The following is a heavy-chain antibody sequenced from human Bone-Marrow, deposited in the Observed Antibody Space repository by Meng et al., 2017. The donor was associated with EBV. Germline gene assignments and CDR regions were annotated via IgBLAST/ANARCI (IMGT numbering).Heavy chain of an antibody. CDR2: IYHSGNT. V-gene: IGHV4-4*02. D-gene: IGHD2-15*01. J-gene: IGHJ4*02. CDR1: GGSISSGHW. Sequence: QVQLQESGPGLVKPSGTLALTCAGPGGSISSGHWWCWVRQPPGKGLEWIGEIYHSGNTNSNPSLKSRVTMSVDRSKNQFSLKLSSVTAADTAVYYCAGSVLCRGGSCSLFDYWGQGTLVNVSS. CDR3: AGSVLCRGGSCSLFDY.